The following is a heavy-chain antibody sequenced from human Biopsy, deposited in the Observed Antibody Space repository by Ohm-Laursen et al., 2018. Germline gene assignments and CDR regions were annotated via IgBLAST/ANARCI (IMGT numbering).Heavy chain of an antibody. CDR2: FSYDGINK. J-gene: IGHJ4*02. CDR3: LREAATGYHRTADF. D-gene: IGHD3-9*01. CDR1: GFTFSSHG. V-gene: IGHV3-30*03. Sequence: SLRLSCAASGFTFSSHGMHWVRQAPGKGLEWVAHFSYDGINKHYADSVKGRFTISRDNSKNTLSLQMNSLRVEDTAMYYCLREAATGYHRTADFWGQGTLVTVSS.